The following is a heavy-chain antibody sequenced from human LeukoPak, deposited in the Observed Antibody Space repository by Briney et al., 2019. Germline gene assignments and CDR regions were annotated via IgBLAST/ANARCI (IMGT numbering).Heavy chain of an antibody. D-gene: IGHD1-26*01. CDR2: ISWNSGTI. J-gene: IGHJ4*02. CDR1: GFTFDDYA. Sequence: GGSLRLSCAASGFTFDDYAMHWVRQAPGKGLEWVSGISWNSGTIGYADSVKGRFAISRDNAKNSLYLQMNSLRVEDMALYYCAKGPSIVEAQFDYWGQGTLVTVSS. V-gene: IGHV3-9*03. CDR3: AKGPSIVEAQFDY.